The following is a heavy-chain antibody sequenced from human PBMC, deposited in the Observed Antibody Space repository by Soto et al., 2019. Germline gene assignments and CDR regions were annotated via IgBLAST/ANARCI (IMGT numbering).Heavy chain of an antibody. Sequence: ASVKASSKASGYTFTGYYMHWVRQAPGQGLEWMGWINPNSGGTNYAQKFQGWVTMTRDTSISTAYMELSRLRSDDTAVYYCARDPKSSSLLLWFGDSDIYFDYWGQGTLVTVSS. D-gene: IGHD3-10*01. CDR1: GYTFTGYY. J-gene: IGHJ4*02. CDR2: INPNSGGT. CDR3: ARDPKSSSLLLWFGDSDIYFDY. V-gene: IGHV1-2*04.